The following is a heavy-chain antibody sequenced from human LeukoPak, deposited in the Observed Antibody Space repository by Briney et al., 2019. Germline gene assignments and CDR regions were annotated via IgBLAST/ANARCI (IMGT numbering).Heavy chain of an antibody. CDR3: ARFPVLDTAMA. D-gene: IGHD5-18*01. CDR1: TGPFSGYY. J-gene: IGHJ5*02. V-gene: IGHV4-34*01. Sequence: SSETLSLTCAVYTGPFSGYYWAWIRQPPGEGLEWIGEITHNANTKYNPSLESRVIISVDTSKNQFSLKLNSVTAADMAVYYCARFPVLDTAMAWGQGTQVTVSS. CDR2: ITHNANT.